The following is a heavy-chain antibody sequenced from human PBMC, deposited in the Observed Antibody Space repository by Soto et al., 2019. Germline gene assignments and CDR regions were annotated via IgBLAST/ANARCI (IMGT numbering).Heavy chain of an antibody. CDR3: ARRAWDSYYAIAV. V-gene: IGHV3-30*09. D-gene: IGHD3-22*01. J-gene: IGHJ6*02. CDR1: GFTYTDFA. Sequence: VQLVESGGGEVQPGRSLRLSCAASGFTYTDFALHWVRQAPGKGLEWVAIISYDGRDKYYADSVKGRFAISRDNPKNTLYLEMNSLRPEDPAVYFCARRAWDSYYAIAVWGQGTTVTVFS. CDR2: ISYDGRDK.